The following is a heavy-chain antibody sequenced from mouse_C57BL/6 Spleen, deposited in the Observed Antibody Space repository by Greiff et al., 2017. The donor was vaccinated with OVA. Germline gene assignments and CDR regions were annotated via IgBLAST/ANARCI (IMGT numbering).Heavy chain of an antibody. D-gene: IGHD1-1*01. CDR3: ARFITTVVAFDY. J-gene: IGHJ2*01. V-gene: IGHV1-55*01. CDR1: GYTFTSYW. Sequence: VQLQQSGAELVKPGASVKMSCKASGYTFTSYWITWVKQRPGQGLEWIGDIYPGSGSTNYNEKFKSKATLTVDTSSSTAYMQLSSLTSEDSAVYYCARFITTVVAFDYWGQGTTLTVSS. CDR2: IYPGSGST.